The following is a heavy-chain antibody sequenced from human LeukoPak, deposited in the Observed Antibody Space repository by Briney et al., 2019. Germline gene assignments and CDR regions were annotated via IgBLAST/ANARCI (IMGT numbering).Heavy chain of an antibody. V-gene: IGHV3-48*02. J-gene: IGHJ4*02. D-gene: IGHD1-26*01. CDR3: ARAPFGVYSGSYWDY. CDR2: ISSGSSTI. CDR1: EFTFSTYS. Sequence: GGSLRLSCAVSEFTFSTYSMNWVRQAPGKGLEWVSYISSGSSTISYADSVKGRFTIPRDNAKNSLYLQMNSLRDEDTAVYYCARAPFGVYSGSYWDYWGQGTLVTVSS.